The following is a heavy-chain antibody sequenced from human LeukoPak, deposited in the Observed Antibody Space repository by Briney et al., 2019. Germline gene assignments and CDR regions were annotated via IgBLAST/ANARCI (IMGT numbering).Heavy chain of an antibody. J-gene: IGHJ4*02. D-gene: IGHD3-22*01. Sequence: GGSLRLSCAASGFTFSTYWMSWVRQAPGKGLEWVANIKEDGSEKYYGDSVKGRFTIYRDNAKNSLYLEMNSLRVEDTAVYYCARDSSGYQWGQGTLVTVFS. CDR2: IKEDGSEK. CDR3: ARDSSGYQ. V-gene: IGHV3-7*01. CDR1: GFTFSTYW.